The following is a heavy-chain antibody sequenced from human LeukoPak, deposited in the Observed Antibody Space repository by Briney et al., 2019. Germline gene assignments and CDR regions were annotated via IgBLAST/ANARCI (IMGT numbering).Heavy chain of an antibody. Sequence: PSETLSLTCAVYGGSFSGYYWSWIRQPPGKGLEWVSAISGSGGSTYYADSVKGRFTISRDNSKNTLYLQMNSLRAEDTAVYYCAKDRAGTTDYWGQGTLVTVSS. J-gene: IGHJ4*02. CDR3: AKDRAGTTDY. CDR2: ISGSGGST. V-gene: IGHV3-23*01. D-gene: IGHD1-1*01. CDR1: GGSFSGYY.